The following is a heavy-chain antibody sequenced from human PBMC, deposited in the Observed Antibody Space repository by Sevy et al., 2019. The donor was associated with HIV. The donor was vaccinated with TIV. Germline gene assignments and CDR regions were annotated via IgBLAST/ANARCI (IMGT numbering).Heavy chain of an antibody. D-gene: IGHD6-13*01. Sequence: GGSLRLSCAASGFTFDDYAMHWVRQAPGKGLEWVSGISWNSGSIGYADSVKGRFTISRDNAKNSLYLQMNSLRAEDTALYYCAKESPIAAAGTLANWFDPWGQGTLVTVSS. V-gene: IGHV3-9*01. CDR1: GFTFDDYA. J-gene: IGHJ5*02. CDR3: AKESPIAAAGTLANWFDP. CDR2: ISWNSGSI.